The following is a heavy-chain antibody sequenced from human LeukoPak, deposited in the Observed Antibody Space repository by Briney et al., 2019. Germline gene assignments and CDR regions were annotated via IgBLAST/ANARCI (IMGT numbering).Heavy chain of an antibody. CDR2: IFTSGST. Sequence: PSETLSLTCTVSGGSISVYYWSWIRQPAGKGLEWIGRIFTSGSTNYSPSLKSRVTLSVDTSKNQFSLKLSSVTASDTAVYYCARGGGEVLYYFDYWGQGTLVTVSS. J-gene: IGHJ4*02. V-gene: IGHV4-4*07. D-gene: IGHD3-16*01. CDR3: ARGGGEVLYYFDY. CDR1: GGSISVYY.